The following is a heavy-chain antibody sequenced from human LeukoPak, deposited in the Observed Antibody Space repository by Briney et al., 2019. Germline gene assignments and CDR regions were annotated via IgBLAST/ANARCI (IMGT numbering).Heavy chain of an antibody. CDR3: SYDISTGYYPFDY. CDR1: GFTFSNAW. Sequence: GGSLRLSCAASGFTFSNAWMSWVRQAPGKGLEWVGRIKSKTDGGTTDYAAPVKGRFTISRGDSKNTLYLQMNSLKTEDTAVYYCSYDISTGYYPFDYWGQGTLVTVSS. V-gene: IGHV3-15*01. J-gene: IGHJ4*02. CDR2: IKSKTDGGTT. D-gene: IGHD3-9*01.